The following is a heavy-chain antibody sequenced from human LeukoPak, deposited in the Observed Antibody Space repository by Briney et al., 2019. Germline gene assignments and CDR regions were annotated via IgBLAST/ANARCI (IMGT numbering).Heavy chain of an antibody. D-gene: IGHD2-15*01. J-gene: IGHJ4*02. CDR3: AKDRGGYRGDYFDY. CDR2: IGYGGADS. CDR1: GFTLSSYE. V-gene: IGHV3-23*01. Sequence: PGGSLRLSCTVSGFTLSSYEMTWFRQAPGKGLEWVSSIGYGGADSHYADSVKGRFTISRDNSKNTLYLQMNSLRGEDTAVYYCAKDRGGYRGDYFDYWGQGTLVTVSS.